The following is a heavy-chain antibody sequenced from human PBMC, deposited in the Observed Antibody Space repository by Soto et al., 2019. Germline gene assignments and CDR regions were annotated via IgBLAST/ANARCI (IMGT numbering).Heavy chain of an antibody. CDR2: IYFDGGI. Sequence: QVRLQESGPGLVKPSQTLSLTCTVSGGSIRSGGYYWTWIRQHPEKGLEWIGFIYFDGGIYYNPSLKSRVTMSADESNNQVSLRLTSVTAADTAVYYCAAERGDTAATRFLVYWGQGTLVTVSS. J-gene: IGHJ4*02. CDR1: GGSIRSGGYY. D-gene: IGHD5-18*01. V-gene: IGHV4-31*04. CDR3: AAERGDTAATRFLVY.